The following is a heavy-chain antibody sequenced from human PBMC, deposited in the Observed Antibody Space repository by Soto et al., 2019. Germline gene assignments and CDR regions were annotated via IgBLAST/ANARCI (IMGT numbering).Heavy chain of an antibody. V-gene: IGHV4-31*03. Sequence: SETLSLTCTVSGGSISSGGYYWSWIRQHPGTGLEWIGHISYSGSTYYNTSLKSRVTISVDTSRNQFSLIVNSVTAADTAIYYCVRSVILSGGSYKGLIRLHYFDTWGPGTLVTVPQ. CDR3: VRSVILSGGSYKGLIRLHYFDT. J-gene: IGHJ4*02. D-gene: IGHD3-3*01. CDR1: GGSISSGGYY. CDR2: ISYSGST.